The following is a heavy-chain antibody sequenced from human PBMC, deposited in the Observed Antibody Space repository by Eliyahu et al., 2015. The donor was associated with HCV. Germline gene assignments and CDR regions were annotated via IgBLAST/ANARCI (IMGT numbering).Heavy chain of an antibody. CDR1: GGSISXSNW. Sequence: QVQLQESGPGLVKPSGTLSLTCAVSGGSISXSNWWSWVRQPPGKGLEWIGEIYHSGSTNYNPSLKSRVTISVDKSKNQFSLKLSSVTAADTAVYYCARDNRRVNWNYAWGYYGMDVWGQGTTVTVSS. D-gene: IGHD1-7*01. CDR3: ARDNRRVNWNYAWGYYGMDV. CDR2: IYHSGST. V-gene: IGHV4-4*02. J-gene: IGHJ6*02.